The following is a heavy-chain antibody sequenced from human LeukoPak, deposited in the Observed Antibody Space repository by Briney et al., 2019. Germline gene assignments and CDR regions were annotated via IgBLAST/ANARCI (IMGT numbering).Heavy chain of an antibody. V-gene: IGHV3-48*04. J-gene: IGHJ4*02. D-gene: IGHD3-10*01. Sequence: GGSLRLSCAASGFTFSSYSMNWVRQAPGKGLEWVSYISSSSSTIYYADSVKGRFTISRDNAKNSLYLQMNSLRAEDTAVYYCARARYYGSGSYDYWGQGTLVTVSS. CDR3: ARARYYGSGSYDY. CDR2: ISSSSSTI. CDR1: GFTFSSYS.